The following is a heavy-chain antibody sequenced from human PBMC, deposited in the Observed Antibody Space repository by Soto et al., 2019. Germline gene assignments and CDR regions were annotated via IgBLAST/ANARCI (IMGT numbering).Heavy chain of an antibody. V-gene: IGHV3-15*07. Sequence: EVQLVESGGDLVKPGGSLRLSCAASGFIFSHAWFHWVRQPPGKGLELVGRVKNNGGATDYAQSVKGRFIISGDDSKDMVYLQMSRLRTEDTAIYYCAADRGRTYASNNSFDPWGQGTLVTVSS. CDR1: GFIFSHAW. J-gene: IGHJ5*02. D-gene: IGHD2-2*01. CDR3: AADRGRTYASNNSFDP. CDR2: VKNNGGAT.